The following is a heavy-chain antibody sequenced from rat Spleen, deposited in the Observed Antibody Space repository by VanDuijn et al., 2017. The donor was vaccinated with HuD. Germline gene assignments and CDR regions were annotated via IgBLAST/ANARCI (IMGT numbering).Heavy chain of an antibody. J-gene: IGHJ2*01. V-gene: IGHV5-27*01. CDR2: ISAGGDNT. Sequence: EVQLVESDGGLVQPGRSLKLSCVASGFTFNDCYMAWVRQAPTKGLEWVAYISAGGDNTYYRDSVKGRFTISRDNAKSTLYLQLDSLRSEDTATYYCTTDTFYDGTYYPGGFDYWGQGVMVTVSS. CDR3: TTDTFYDGTYYPGGFDY. D-gene: IGHD1-12*02. CDR1: GFTFNDCY.